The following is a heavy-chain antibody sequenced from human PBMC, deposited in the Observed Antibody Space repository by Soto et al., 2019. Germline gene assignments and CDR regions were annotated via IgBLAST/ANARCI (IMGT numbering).Heavy chain of an antibody. CDR1: GFTLSSYA. CDR3: ARGRSRDSSGYYLDP. CDR2: ISYDGSNK. V-gene: IGHV3-30-3*01. Sequence: LRLSCAASGFTLSSYAMHWVRQAPGKGLEWVAVISYDGSNKYYADSVKGRFTISRDNSKNTLYLQMSSLRSEDTAVYYCARGRSRDSSGYYLDPWGRGTLVTVSS. J-gene: IGHJ5*02. D-gene: IGHD3-22*01.